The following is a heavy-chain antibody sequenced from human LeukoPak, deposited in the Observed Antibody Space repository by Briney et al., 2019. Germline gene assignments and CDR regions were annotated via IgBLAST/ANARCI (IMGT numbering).Heavy chain of an antibody. D-gene: IGHD4-11*01. CDR3: ARDLGLQY. V-gene: IGHV3-30*02. Sequence: GGSLRLSCAVSGMTFERHGMHWVRQPPGKGLEWLAFIKYDGSRTDYEDSVKGRFTISRDDSKNSLYLQMNSLRVEDTAVYYCARDLGLQYWGQGTLVTVSS. CDR2: IKYDGSRT. J-gene: IGHJ4*02. CDR1: GMTFERHG.